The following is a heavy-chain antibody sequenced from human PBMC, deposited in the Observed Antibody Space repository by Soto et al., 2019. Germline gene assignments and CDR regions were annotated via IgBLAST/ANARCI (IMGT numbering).Heavy chain of an antibody. CDR3: ARDPRSITGTTGDYYYGMDV. J-gene: IGHJ6*02. CDR1: GFTFSSYS. V-gene: IGHV3-21*04. CDR2: ISSSSSYI. D-gene: IGHD1-7*01. Sequence: GGSLRLSCAASGFTFSSYSMNWVRQAPGKGLEWVSSISSSSSYIYYADSVKGRFTISRDNAKNSLYLQMNSLRSEDTAVYYCARDPRSITGTTGDYYYGMDVWGQGTTVTVSS.